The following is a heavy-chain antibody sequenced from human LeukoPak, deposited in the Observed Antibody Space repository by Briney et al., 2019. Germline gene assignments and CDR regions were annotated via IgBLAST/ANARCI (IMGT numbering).Heavy chain of an antibody. D-gene: IGHD2-2*01. Sequence: ASVKVSCKASGGTFSSYAISWVRQAPGQGLEWMGGIIPIFGTANYAQKFQGRVTITADESTSTAYMELSSLRSEDTAVYYCASSAMPTNWFDPWGQGTLVTVSS. V-gene: IGHV1-69*13. CDR2: IIPIFGTA. J-gene: IGHJ5*02. CDR3: ASSAMPTNWFDP. CDR1: GGTFSSYA.